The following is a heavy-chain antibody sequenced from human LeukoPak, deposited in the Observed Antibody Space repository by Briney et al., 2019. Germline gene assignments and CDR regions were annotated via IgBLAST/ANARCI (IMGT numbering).Heavy chain of an antibody. Sequence: GGSLRLSCAASGITFSSYGMHWVRQAPGKGLEWVAVIWYDGSNKYYADSVKGRFTISRDNSKNTLYLQMNSLRAEDTAVYYCARGWGRLQWLAYYYYYGMDVWGQGTTVTVSS. CDR3: ARGWGRLQWLAYYYYYGMDV. CDR1: GITFSSYG. D-gene: IGHD6-19*01. CDR2: IWYDGSNK. J-gene: IGHJ6*02. V-gene: IGHV3-33*01.